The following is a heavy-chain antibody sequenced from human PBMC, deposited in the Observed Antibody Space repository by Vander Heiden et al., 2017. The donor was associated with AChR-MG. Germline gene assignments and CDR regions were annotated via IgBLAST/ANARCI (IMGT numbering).Heavy chain of an antibody. J-gene: IGHJ5*02. CDR2: INHSGST. CDR1: GGSFSGYY. CDR3: ARALYSSSWYFVYWFDP. Sequence: QVQLQQWGAGLLKPSDTLSLTCAVYGGSFSGYYWSLIRQPPGEGLEWIGEINHSGSTNYNPSLKSRVTISVDTSKNQFSLKLSSVTAADTAVYYCARALYSSSWYFVYWFDPWGQGTLVTVSS. D-gene: IGHD6-13*01. V-gene: IGHV4-34*01.